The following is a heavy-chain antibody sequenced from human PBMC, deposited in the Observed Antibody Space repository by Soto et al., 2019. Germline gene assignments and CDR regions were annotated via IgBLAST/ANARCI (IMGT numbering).Heavy chain of an antibody. CDR3: ARGHYDFWSGYQRGWFDP. D-gene: IGHD3-3*01. CDR1: GFTVSSNY. V-gene: IGHV3-53*01. Sequence: EVQLVESGGGLIQPGGSLRLSCAASGFTVSSNYMSWVRQAPGKGLEWVSVIYGGGSTYYADSVKGRFTISRDNSKNTLYLQMNSLRAEDTAVYYCARGHYDFWSGYQRGWFDPWGQGTLVTVSS. J-gene: IGHJ5*02. CDR2: IYGGGST.